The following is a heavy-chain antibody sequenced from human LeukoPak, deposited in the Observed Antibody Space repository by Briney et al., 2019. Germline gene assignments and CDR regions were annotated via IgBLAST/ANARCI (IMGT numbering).Heavy chain of an antibody. Sequence: SETLSLTCTVSGGSISSSGYYWGWIRQPPGKGLEWIGSIYYSGSTYYNPSLKSRVTISVDTSKNQFSLKLSSVTAADTAVYYCARGTQSIAAAGSDWFDPWGQGTLVTVSS. D-gene: IGHD6-13*01. J-gene: IGHJ5*02. CDR3: ARGTQSIAAAGSDWFDP. V-gene: IGHV4-39*07. CDR1: GGSISSSGYY. CDR2: IYYSGST.